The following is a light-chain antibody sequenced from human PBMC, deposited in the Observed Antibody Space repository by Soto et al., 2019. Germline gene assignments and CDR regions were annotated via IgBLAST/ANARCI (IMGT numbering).Light chain of an antibody. V-gene: IGLV2-11*01. J-gene: IGLJ1*01. CDR2: DVS. CDR3: CSYAGIFYV. CDR1: SSDVGGYNS. Sequence: QYALTQPRSVSGSPGQSVTISCTGTSSDVGGYNSVSWYQQDPGKAHKVMIYDVSKRPSGVPDRFSGSKSGNTASLTISGLQAADESDYDCCSYAGIFYVCGSGTQLTVL.